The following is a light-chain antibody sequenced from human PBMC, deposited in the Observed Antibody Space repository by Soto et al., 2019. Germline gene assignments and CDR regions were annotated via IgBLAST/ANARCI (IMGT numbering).Light chain of an antibody. J-gene: IGLJ1*01. V-gene: IGLV2-14*01. CDR2: EVS. CDR1: SSDVGGYNY. CDR3: SSYTNSNTRACV. Sequence: QSAHTQPTSTSRSPRQAITISCPGTSSDVGGYNYVSWYQQHPGKAPKLMIYEVSNRPSGVSNRLSGSKSGNTDSLTISGLKAEDEAEYYCSSYTNSNTRACVFGTATKVNVL.